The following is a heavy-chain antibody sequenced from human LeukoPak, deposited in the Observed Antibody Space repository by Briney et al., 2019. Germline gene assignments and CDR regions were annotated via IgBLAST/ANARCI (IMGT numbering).Heavy chain of an antibody. CDR3: ARKVMVAAAHYFDY. D-gene: IGHD2-15*01. CDR2: IYSSGST. J-gene: IGHJ4*02. V-gene: IGHV4-4*09. Sequence: SETLSLTCTVSGGSMRSYYWSWIRQSPGKGLEWIGYIYSSGSTNYNPSLKSRVTISVDMSKNQFSLKVNFVTAADTGVYYCARKVMVAAAHYFDYWGQGTLVTVSP. CDR1: GGSMRSYY.